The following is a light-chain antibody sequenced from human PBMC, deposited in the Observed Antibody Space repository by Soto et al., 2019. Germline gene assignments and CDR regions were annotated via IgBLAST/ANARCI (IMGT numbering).Light chain of an antibody. CDR3: CSYAGGRSPYV. CDR2: EVS. V-gene: IGLV2-23*02. CDR1: TIVFGSYDL. Sequence: QSALTQPASVSGSPGQSITISGTGTTIVFGSYDLVSWYQQNPGKAPKIMIYEVSKRPSGDSNRFSGSKSGNTASLTISGLQAEDEADYYCCSYAGGRSPYVFGTGTKLTVL. J-gene: IGLJ1*01.